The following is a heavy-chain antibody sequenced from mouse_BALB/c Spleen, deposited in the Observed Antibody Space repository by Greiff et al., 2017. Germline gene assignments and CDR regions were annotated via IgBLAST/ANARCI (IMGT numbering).Heavy chain of an antibody. D-gene: IGHD2-10*02. J-gene: IGHJ3*01. CDR3: ARKEYGNYVWFAY. Sequence: DVKLVESGPGLVKPSQSLSLTCTVTGYSITSDYAWNWIRQFPGNKLEWMGYISYSGSTSYNPSLKSRISITRDTSKNQFFLQLNSVTTEDTATYYCARKEYGNYVWFAYWGQGTLVTVSA. CDR1: GYSITSDYA. V-gene: IGHV3-2*02. CDR2: ISYSGST.